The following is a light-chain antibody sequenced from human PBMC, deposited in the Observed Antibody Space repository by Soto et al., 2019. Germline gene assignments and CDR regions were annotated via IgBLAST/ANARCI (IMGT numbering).Light chain of an antibody. CDR1: QSVSSSS. Sequence: EIVLTQSPGTLSLSPGERATLSCRASQSVSSSSLAWYQQKPGQAPSLLINGASSRATGVPDRFSGSGSGTDFTLTITRLEPEDFAVYYCQQYGSSPITFGQWTKVEIK. CDR3: QQYGSSPIT. J-gene: IGKJ1*01. V-gene: IGKV3-20*01. CDR2: GAS.